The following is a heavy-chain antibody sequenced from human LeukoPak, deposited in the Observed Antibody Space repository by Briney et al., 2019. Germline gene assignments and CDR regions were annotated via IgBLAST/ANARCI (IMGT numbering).Heavy chain of an antibody. CDR1: GFTFSSYG. CDR3: AKSLLRYFDWLLDY. Sequence: GGSLRLSCAASGFTFSSYGMHWVRHAPGKGLEWVAVISYDGSNKYYADSVKGRFTISRDNSKNTLYLQMNSLRAEDTAVYYCAKSLLRYFDWLLDYWGQGTLVTVSS. J-gene: IGHJ4*02. V-gene: IGHV3-30*18. CDR2: ISYDGSNK. D-gene: IGHD3-9*01.